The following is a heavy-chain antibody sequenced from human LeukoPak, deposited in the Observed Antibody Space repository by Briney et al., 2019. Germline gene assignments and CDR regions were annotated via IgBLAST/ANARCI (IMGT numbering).Heavy chain of an antibody. CDR2: ISGSGGST. CDR1: GFTFSSYA. CDR3: AKSVSGWYRGYFDY. Sequence: GGSLRLSCAASGFTFSSYAMSWVRQAPGKGLEWVSAISGSGGSTYYADSVKGRFTISRDNPKNTLYLQMNSLRAEDTAVYYCAKSVSGWYRGYFDYWGQGTLVTVSS. V-gene: IGHV3-23*01. J-gene: IGHJ4*02. D-gene: IGHD6-19*01.